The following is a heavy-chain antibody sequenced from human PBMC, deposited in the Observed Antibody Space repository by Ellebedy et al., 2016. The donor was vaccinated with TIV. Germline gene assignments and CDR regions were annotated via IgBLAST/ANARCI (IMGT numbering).Heavy chain of an antibody. CDR3: ADFHAA. CDR2: ISYDGNNK. V-gene: IGHV3-30*03. J-gene: IGHJ5*02. Sequence: PGGSLRLSCVASGFTFSGYAMHWVRQAPGKGLEWVTIISYDGNNKYYADSLKGRFTISRDISKNTLFLEMNSLRAEDTAVYYCADFHAAWGQGTLVTVSS. CDR1: GFTFSGYA.